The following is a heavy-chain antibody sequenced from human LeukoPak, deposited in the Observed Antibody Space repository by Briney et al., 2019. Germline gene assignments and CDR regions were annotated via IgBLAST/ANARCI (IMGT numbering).Heavy chain of an antibody. CDR1: GGSISSSNW. CDR3: LVRQPQRGYFDL. V-gene: IGHV4-4*02. Sequence: KPSGTLSLTCAVSGGSISSSNWWSWVRQPPGKGLEWIGEIYHSGSTNYNPSLKSRVTISVDKSKNQFSLKLSSVTAADTAVYYCLVRQPQRGYFDLWGRGTLVTVSS. CDR2: IYHSGST. D-gene: IGHD3-10*01. J-gene: IGHJ2*01.